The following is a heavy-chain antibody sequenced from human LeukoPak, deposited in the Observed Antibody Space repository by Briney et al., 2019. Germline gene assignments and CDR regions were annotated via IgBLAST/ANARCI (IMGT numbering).Heavy chain of an antibody. Sequence: PSETLSLTCTVSGGSISSSSYYWGWIRQPPGKGLEWIASIYSSGATYYNPSLKSRVIISVDTSKNQISLKLSSVTASDTAVYYCARPSMRYNWFDPWGQGTLVTVSS. D-gene: IGHD2/OR15-2a*01. CDR2: IYSSGAT. CDR3: ARPSMRYNWFDP. V-gene: IGHV4-39*01. J-gene: IGHJ5*02. CDR1: GGSISSSSYY.